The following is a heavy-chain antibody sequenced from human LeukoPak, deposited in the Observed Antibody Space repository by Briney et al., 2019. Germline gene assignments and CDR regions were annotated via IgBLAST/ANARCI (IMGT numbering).Heavy chain of an antibody. J-gene: IGHJ3*02. CDR2: ISSSSSYI. CDR3: ARGLQYNDAFDI. D-gene: IGHD1-1*01. CDR1: GFTFSDYY. V-gene: IGHV3-11*06. Sequence: GGSLRLSCAASGFTFSDYYMSWIRQAPGKGLEWVSSISSSSSYIYYADSVKGRFTISRDNAKNSLYLQMNSLRVEDTAVYYCARGLQYNDAFDIWGQGTMVTVSS.